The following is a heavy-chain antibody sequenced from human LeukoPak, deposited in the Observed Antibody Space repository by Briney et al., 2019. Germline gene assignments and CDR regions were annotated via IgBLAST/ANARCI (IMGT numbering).Heavy chain of an antibody. CDR2: IYHSGST. V-gene: IGHV4-30-2*01. CDR3: ARVGGYPPLYFDY. J-gene: IGHJ4*02. Sequence: SETRSLTCTVSGGSISSGGYYWSWIRQPPGKGLEWIGYIYHSGSTYYNPSLKSRVTISVDRSKNQFSLKLSSVTAADTAVYYCARVGGYPPLYFDYWGQGTLVTVSS. D-gene: IGHD3-16*01. CDR1: GGSISSGGYY.